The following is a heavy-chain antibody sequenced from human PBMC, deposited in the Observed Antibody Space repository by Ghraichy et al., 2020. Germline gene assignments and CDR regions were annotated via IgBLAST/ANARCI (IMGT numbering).Heavy chain of an antibody. CDR3: ARDLTPGIAAAGTSYGMDV. D-gene: IGHD6-13*01. CDR1: GYTFTSYG. Sequence: ASVKVSCKASGYTFTSYGISWVRQAPGQGLEWMGWISAYNGNTNYAQKLQGRVTMTTDTSTSTAYMELRSLRSDDTAVYYCARDLTPGIAAAGTSYGMDVWGQGTTVTVSS. J-gene: IGHJ6*02. CDR2: ISAYNGNT. V-gene: IGHV1-18*04.